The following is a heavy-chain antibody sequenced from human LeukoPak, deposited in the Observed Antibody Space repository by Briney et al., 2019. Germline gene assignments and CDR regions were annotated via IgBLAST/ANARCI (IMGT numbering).Heavy chain of an antibody. J-gene: IGHJ6*02. CDR1: GFTFDDYA. Sequence: GRSLRLSCAASGFTFDDYAMHWVRPAPGKGLEWVSGISWNSGSIGYADSVKGRFTISRDNAKNSLYLQMNSLTAEDTALYYCAKDITKSSDFWSGYFPSSRGYYYYGMDVWGQGTTVTVSS. D-gene: IGHD3-3*01. CDR2: ISWNSGSI. V-gene: IGHV3-9*01. CDR3: AKDITKSSDFWSGYFPSSRGYYYYGMDV.